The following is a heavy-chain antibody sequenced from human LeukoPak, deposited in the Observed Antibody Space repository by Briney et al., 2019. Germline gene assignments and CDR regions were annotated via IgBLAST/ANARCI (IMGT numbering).Heavy chain of an antibody. CDR3: ARGGGRAAAGPFDY. D-gene: IGHD6-13*01. Sequence: SETLSLTCAVYGGSFSGYYWSWIRQPPGKGLEWIGEINHSGSTNYNPSLKSRVTISVDTSKNQFSLKLSSVTAADTAVYYCARGGGRAAAGPFDYWGQGTLVTVSS. CDR1: GGSFSGYY. CDR2: INHSGST. J-gene: IGHJ4*02. V-gene: IGHV4-34*01.